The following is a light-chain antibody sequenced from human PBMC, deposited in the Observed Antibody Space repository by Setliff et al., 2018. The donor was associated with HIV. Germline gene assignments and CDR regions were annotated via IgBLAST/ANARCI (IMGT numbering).Light chain of an antibody. J-gene: IGLJ1*01. V-gene: IGLV2-23*01. CDR3: CSNTGSNTYV. CDR2: QAS. CDR1: SGDVGRDNL. Sequence: QSALTQPASVSGFPGQSITISCTGTSGDVGRDNLGSWYQQPPGKPPKLRIYQASKRPSGVSNRFSGSKSGNTASLTISGLQAEDEADYDCCSNTGSNTYVVGTGTKVTVL.